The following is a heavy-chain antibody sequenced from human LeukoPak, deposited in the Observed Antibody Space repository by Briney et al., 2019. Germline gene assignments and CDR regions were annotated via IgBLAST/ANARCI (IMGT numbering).Heavy chain of an antibody. CDR1: GFTFSSYD. CDR2: IGTAGDT. J-gene: IGHJ6*02. Sequence: TRGSRRLSCAASGFTFSSYDMHWVRQATGKGLEWVSAIGTAGDTYYPGSVKGRFTISRENAKNSLYLQMNSLRVADTAVYYCAGAGGNIKDYYYGMEVWGQGTTVTVSS. V-gene: IGHV3-13*01. D-gene: IGHD4-23*01. CDR3: AGAGGNIKDYYYGMEV.